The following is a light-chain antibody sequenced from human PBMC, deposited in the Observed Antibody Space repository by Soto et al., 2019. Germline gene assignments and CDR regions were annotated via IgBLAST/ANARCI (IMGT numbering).Light chain of an antibody. CDR2: EVN. CDR3: SSYGGSNNVV. J-gene: IGLJ3*02. V-gene: IGLV2-8*01. Sequence: QSALTQPPSASGSLGQSVTISCTGTSSDVGGYNFVSWYQQYPGKAPKLIIYEVNKRPSGVPDRFSGSKSGNTASLTVSGLQAEDEADYFCSSYGGSNNVVFGGGTKLTVL. CDR1: SSDVGGYNF.